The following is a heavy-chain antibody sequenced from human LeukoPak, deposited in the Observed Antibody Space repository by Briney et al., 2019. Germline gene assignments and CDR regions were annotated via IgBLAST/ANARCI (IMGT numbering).Heavy chain of an antibody. V-gene: IGHV1-18*01. CDR2: ISAYNGDT. Sequence: ASVKVSCKASGYTFTSYGISWVRQAPGQGLEWMGWISAYNGDTNYAQNLQGRVTMTTDASTSTACMDLRSLRSDDTAVYYCARSDCSSTTCYVTFDYWGQGTLVIVSS. CDR3: ARSDCSSTTCYVTFDY. D-gene: IGHD2-2*01. J-gene: IGHJ4*02. CDR1: GYTFTSYG.